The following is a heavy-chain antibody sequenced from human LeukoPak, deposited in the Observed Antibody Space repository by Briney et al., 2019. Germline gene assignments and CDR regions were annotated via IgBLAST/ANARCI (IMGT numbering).Heavy chain of an antibody. CDR3: ARDTRSSGNYYLDY. D-gene: IGHD1-26*01. Sequence: PGGSLRLSCAASGLTVSSNYMSWVRQAPGKGLEWVSVIYSGGSTYYADSVKGRLTISRDNSKNTLYLQMNRLRAEETAVYYCARDTRSSGNYYLDYWGQGTLVTVSS. CDR1: GLTVSSNY. V-gene: IGHV3-53*01. CDR2: IYSGGST. J-gene: IGHJ4*02.